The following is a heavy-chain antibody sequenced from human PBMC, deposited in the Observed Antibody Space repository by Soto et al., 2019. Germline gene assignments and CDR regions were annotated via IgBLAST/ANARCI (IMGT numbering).Heavy chain of an antibody. CDR1: GGSISSGGYY. CDR2: IYYSVST. D-gene: IGHD6-19*01. CDR3: ARGNLSLKSTGGWSYYYYGMDV. J-gene: IGHJ6*02. Sequence: PSETLSLTCTVSGGSISSGGYYWSWIRQHPGKGLEWIGYIYYSVSTYYNPSLKSRVAISIDTSRNQFSLQLSSVTAADTAVYYCARGNLSLKSTGGWSYYYYGMDVWGQGTTVTVSS. V-gene: IGHV4-31*03.